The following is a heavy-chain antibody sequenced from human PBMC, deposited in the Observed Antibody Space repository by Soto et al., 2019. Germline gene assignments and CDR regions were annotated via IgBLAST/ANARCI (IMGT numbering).Heavy chain of an antibody. V-gene: IGHV3-11*06. Sequence: GGSLRLSCAASGFTFSDYYMSWIRQAPGKGLEWVSHISSSSSYTNYADSVKGRFTISRDNAKNSLYLQMNSLRAEDTAVYYCARYSVVYDAHGMDVWGQGTTVTVSS. CDR2: ISSSSSYT. CDR3: ARYSVVYDAHGMDV. CDR1: GFTFSDYY. J-gene: IGHJ6*01. D-gene: IGHD2-15*01.